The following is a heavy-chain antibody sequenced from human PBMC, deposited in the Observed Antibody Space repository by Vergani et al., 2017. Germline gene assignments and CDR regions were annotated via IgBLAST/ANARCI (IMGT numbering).Heavy chain of an antibody. CDR2: ISPYNHKT. CDR1: GYTFVNHP. V-gene: IGHV1-18*04. D-gene: IGHD5-24*01. J-gene: IGHJ4*03. CDR3: ARSQMATNDFGL. Sequence: QAQLGQSDSEVKTPGDSETLSCKPSGYTFVNHPMTWVRQSPGQGLEWMGWISPYNHKTLYSQKVEGRVTMTSDTLSSTVFLELRRLTSYDTAIYYCARSQMATNDFGLWGRGTLVTVSS.